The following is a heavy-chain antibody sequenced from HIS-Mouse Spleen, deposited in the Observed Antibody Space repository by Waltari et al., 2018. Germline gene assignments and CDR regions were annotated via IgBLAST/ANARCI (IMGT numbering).Heavy chain of an antibody. CDR3: ARGLTGTLNAFDI. Sequence: QVQLQQWGAGLLKPSETLSLTCAVYGGSFSGYYWSWIRQPPGKGLEWIGEIKPRGSTNYNPSLKSRVTISVDTSKNQFSLKLSVVTAADPAVYYCARGLTGTLNAFDIWGQGTMVTVSS. V-gene: IGHV4-34*01. J-gene: IGHJ3*02. CDR2: IKPRGST. D-gene: IGHD1-7*01. CDR1: GGSFSGYY.